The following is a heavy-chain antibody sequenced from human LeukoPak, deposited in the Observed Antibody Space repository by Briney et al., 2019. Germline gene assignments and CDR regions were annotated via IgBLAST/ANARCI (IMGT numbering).Heavy chain of an antibody. V-gene: IGHV4-59*01. D-gene: IGHD3-22*01. J-gene: IGHJ4*02. CDR2: IYYSGIT. CDR3: ARGDYYDSSGYTY. CDR1: GGSISSYY. Sequence: PSETLSLTCTVSGGSISSYYWSWIRQPPGKGLEWMGYIYYSGITKYNPSLKSRVTISVDTYKNQSSLKLSSVTAADTAVYYCARGDYYDSSGYTYWGQGTLVTVSS.